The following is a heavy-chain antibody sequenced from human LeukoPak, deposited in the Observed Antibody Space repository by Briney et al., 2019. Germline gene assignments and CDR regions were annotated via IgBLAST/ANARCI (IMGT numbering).Heavy chain of an antibody. CDR3: ARVWWGLRGFDY. Sequence: SETLSLTCTVSVGSISSYYWSWIRQPPGKGLEWIGYIYYSGSTNYNPSLKSRVTISVDTSKNQFSLKLSSVTAADTAVYYCARVWWGLRGFDYWGQGTLVTVCS. J-gene: IGHJ4*02. CDR1: VGSISSYY. CDR2: IYYSGST. D-gene: IGHD1-26*01. V-gene: IGHV4-59*08.